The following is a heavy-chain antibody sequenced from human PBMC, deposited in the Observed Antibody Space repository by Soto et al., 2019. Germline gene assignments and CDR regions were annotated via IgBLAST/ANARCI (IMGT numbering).Heavy chain of an antibody. J-gene: IGHJ4*02. V-gene: IGHV1-18*01. D-gene: IGHD2-8*01. CDR3: ARALNYMVYAIRPGQSDFDY. Sequence: QVQLVQSGAEVKKPGASVKVSCKASGYTLTSYGISWVRQAPGQGLEWMGWISAYNGNTNYAQKLQGRVTMTTDTSTSTAYMELRSLRSDDTAVYYCARALNYMVYAIRPGQSDFDYWGQGTLVTVSS. CDR1: GYTLTSYG. CDR2: ISAYNGNT.